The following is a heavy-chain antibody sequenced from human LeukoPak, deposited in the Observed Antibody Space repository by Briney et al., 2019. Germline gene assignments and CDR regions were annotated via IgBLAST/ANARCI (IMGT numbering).Heavy chain of an antibody. CDR3: ARGRYFTPTPDYFDY. CDR2: ISSSGHAM. D-gene: IGHD3-9*01. CDR1: GFTFIDYY. J-gene: IGHJ4*02. Sequence: GGSLRLSCAASGFTFIDYYMSWIRQAPGKGLEWVSYISSSGHAMDYADSVKGRFTISRDNAKNSLYLQMSSLSAEDTAVYYCARGRYFTPTPDYFDYWGQGNLVIVSS. V-gene: IGHV3-11*01.